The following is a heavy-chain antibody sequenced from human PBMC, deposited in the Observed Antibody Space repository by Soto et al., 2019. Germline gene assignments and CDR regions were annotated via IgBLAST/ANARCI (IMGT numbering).Heavy chain of an antibody. Sequence: ASVKVSCKASGYIFTSYAMHWVRQAPGQRLEWMGWINAGNGNTKYSQKFQGRVTITRDTSASTAYMELSSLRSEDTAVYYCARESRSLVVPAASYYYGMDVWGQGTTVTVSS. J-gene: IGHJ6*02. CDR2: INAGNGNT. D-gene: IGHD2-2*01. V-gene: IGHV1-3*01. CDR3: ARESRSLVVPAASYYYGMDV. CDR1: GYIFTSYA.